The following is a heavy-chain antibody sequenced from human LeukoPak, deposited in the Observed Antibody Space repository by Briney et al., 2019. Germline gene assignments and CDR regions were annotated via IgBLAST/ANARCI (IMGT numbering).Heavy chain of an antibody. CDR3: ARDLLPYCSSTSSYAFDY. D-gene: IGHD2-2*01. CDR2: MNPNSGNT. V-gene: IGHV1-8*03. J-gene: IGHJ4*02. Sequence: ASVKVSCKASGYTFTSYDINWVRQATGQGLEWMGWMNPNSGNTGYAQKFQGRVTITRNTSISTAYMELSSLRSEDTAVYYCARDLLPYCSSTSSYAFDYWGQGTLVTVSS. CDR1: GYTFTSYD.